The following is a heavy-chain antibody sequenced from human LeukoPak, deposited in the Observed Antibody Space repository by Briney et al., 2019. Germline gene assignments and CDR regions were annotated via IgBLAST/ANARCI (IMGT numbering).Heavy chain of an antibody. D-gene: IGHD4-23*01. Sequence: SETLSLTCAVYGGSFSGYYWSWIRQPPGKGLEWIGEINHSGSTNYNPSLKSRVTISVDTSKNQFSLKLSSVTAADTAVYYCARISLGTPYGADYYYYYMDVWGKGTTVTISS. CDR1: GGSFSGYY. CDR2: INHSGST. J-gene: IGHJ6*03. CDR3: ARISLGTPYGADYYYYYMDV. V-gene: IGHV4-34*01.